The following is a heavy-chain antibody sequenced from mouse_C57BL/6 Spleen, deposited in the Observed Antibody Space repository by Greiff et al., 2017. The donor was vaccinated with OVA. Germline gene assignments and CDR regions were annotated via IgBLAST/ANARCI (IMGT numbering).Heavy chain of an antibody. V-gene: IGHV3-6*01. D-gene: IGHD2-4*01. CDR2: ISYDGSN. CDR3: ARMDYDIAWFAY. Sequence: VQLKESGPGLVKPSQSLSLTCSVTGYSITSGYYWNWIRQFPGNKLEWMGYISYDGSNNYNPSLKNRISITRDTSKNQFFLKLNSVTTEDTATYYCARMDYDIAWFAYWGQGTLVTVSA. J-gene: IGHJ3*01. CDR1: GYSITSGYY.